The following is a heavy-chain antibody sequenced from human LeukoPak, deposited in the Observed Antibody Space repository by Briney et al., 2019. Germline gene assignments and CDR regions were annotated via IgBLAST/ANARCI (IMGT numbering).Heavy chain of an antibody. CDR3: ARHGGCDSANCQGYFDY. CDR2: IFHRGGT. Sequence: SETLSLTCTVSGDSITYYYWSWIRQPPGKGLEWLGFIFHRGGTTYNPSPKRRVTISIDASKNLLSLKLRSVTAADTAMYYCARHGGCDSANCQGYFDYWGQGALVTVSS. CDR1: GDSITYYY. J-gene: IGHJ4*02. D-gene: IGHD2/OR15-2a*01. V-gene: IGHV4-59*08.